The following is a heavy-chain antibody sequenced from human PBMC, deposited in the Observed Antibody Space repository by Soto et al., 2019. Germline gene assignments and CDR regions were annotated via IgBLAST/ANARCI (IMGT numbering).Heavy chain of an antibody. J-gene: IGHJ4*02. CDR1: GYTFTSYG. CDR3: ARGRYGDY. CDR2: ISAHNGNT. V-gene: IGHV1-18*01. Sequence: QVHLVQSGAEVKKPGSSVKVSCKGSGYTFTSYGITWVRQAPGQGLEWMGWISAHNGNTDYAQKLQGRVTVTRDTSTSTAYMELRSLRSDDTAVYYCARGRYGDYWGQGALVTVSS. D-gene: IGHD1-1*01.